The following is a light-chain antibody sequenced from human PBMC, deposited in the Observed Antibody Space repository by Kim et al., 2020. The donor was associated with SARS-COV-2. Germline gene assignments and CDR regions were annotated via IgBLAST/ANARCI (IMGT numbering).Light chain of an antibody. CDR2: EVS. CDR1: SSDVGAYNL. Sequence: PGKSVAISCTGASSDVGAYNLVSWYQQHPGKAPKLMIYEVSKWPSGVPDRFSGSKSGNTASLTVSGLQAEDEADYYCSSYTGSAYVFGTGTKVTVL. V-gene: IGLV2-8*01. CDR3: SSYTGSAYV. J-gene: IGLJ1*01.